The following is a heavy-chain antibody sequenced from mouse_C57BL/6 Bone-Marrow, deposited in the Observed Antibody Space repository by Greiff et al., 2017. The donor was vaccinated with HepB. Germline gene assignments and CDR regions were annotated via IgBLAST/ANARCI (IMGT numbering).Heavy chain of an antibody. CDR1: GFTFSDYY. V-gene: IGHV5-16*01. Sequence: EVKLMESEGGLVQPGSSMKLSCTASGFTFSDYYMAWVRQVPEKGLEWVANINYDGSSTYYLDSLKSRFIISRDNAKNILYLQMSSLKSEDTATYYCARENSDYYGSSWSYAMDYWGQGTSVTVSS. CDR2: INYDGSST. D-gene: IGHD1-1*01. J-gene: IGHJ4*01. CDR3: ARENSDYYGSSWSYAMDY.